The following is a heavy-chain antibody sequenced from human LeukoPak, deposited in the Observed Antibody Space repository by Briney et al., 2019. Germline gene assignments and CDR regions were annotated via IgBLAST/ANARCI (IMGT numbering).Heavy chain of an antibody. J-gene: IGHJ4*02. CDR2: ISAYNGNT. D-gene: IGHD6-13*01. V-gene: IGHV1-18*01. CDR1: GYTFTSYG. Sequence: ASVKVSCKASGYTFTSYGTSWVRQAPGQGLEWMGWISAYNGNTNYAQKLQGRVTMTTDTSTSTAYMELRSLRSGDTAVYYCARDDIAAAGSRVDYWGQGTLVTVSS. CDR3: ARDDIAAAGSRVDY.